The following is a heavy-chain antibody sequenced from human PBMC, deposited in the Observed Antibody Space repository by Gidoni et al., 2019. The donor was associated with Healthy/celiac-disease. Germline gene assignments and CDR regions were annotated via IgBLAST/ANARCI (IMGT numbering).Heavy chain of an antibody. Sequence: EVQLVESGGGLVQPGRSLRPSCTASGFTFGDYAMSWFREAPGKGLEWVGLIRSKAYGGTKEYAASVKGRFTISRDDSKSIAYLQMNSLKTEDTAVYYCTRDHRHYGDFRTDYWGQGTLVTVSS. CDR1: GFTFGDYA. CDR3: TRDHRHYGDFRTDY. V-gene: IGHV3-49*03. J-gene: IGHJ4*02. CDR2: IRSKAYGGTK. D-gene: IGHD4-17*01.